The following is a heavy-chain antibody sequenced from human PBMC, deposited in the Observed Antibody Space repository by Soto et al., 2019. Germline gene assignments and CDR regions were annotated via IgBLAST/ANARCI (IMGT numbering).Heavy chain of an antibody. CDR1: GGPFSGFY. Sequence: PSETLSLTCAVYGGPFSGFYWSWLRQPPGKGLEWIGEINHSGSTNYNPSLKSRVTISVDTSKNQFSLKLSSVTAADTAVYYCARGFHRAAPYYYYYMDVWGKGTTVT. CDR3: ARGFHRAAPYYYYYMDV. J-gene: IGHJ6*03. CDR2: INHSGST. D-gene: IGHD6-13*01. V-gene: IGHV4-34*01.